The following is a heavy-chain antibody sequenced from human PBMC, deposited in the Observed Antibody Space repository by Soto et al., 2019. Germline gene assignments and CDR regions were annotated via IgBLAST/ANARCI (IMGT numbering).Heavy chain of an antibody. CDR2: ISLYSDGT. CDR3: ARVVPGAEAWFGP. CDR1: GYTFSNYG. J-gene: IGHJ5*02. Sequence: QVQLVQSGGEVKRPGASVKVSCKTSGYTFSNYGITWVRQAPGQALEWLGGISLYSDGTNYAQKFQGRATMTTDTSTTTPYMELRSLRSDDTPVYYCARVVPGAEAWFGPWGQGTLVTVSS. V-gene: IGHV1-18*01.